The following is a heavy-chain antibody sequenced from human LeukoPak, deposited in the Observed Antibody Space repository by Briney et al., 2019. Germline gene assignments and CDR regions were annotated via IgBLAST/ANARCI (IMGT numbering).Heavy chain of an antibody. V-gene: IGHV3-23*01. CDR1: GFTFSSYA. Sequence: GESLKISCAASGFTFSSYAMSWVRQAPGKGLEWVSGISGSGGRTHYADSVKGRFTISRDNSKNTLYLQMNSLRAEDTAVYYCAKVETWAGYCSNTSCYVDYFDYWGQGTLVTVSS. J-gene: IGHJ4*02. CDR3: AKVETWAGYCSNTSCYVDYFDY. CDR2: ISGSGGRT. D-gene: IGHD2-2*03.